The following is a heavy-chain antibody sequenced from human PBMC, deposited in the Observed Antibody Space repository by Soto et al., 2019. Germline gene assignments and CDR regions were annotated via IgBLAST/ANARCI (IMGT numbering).Heavy chain of an antibody. D-gene: IGHD2-2*01. CDR1: GFTFSNAW. J-gene: IGHJ6*02. Sequence: EVQLVESGGGLVKPGGSLRLSCAASGFTFSNAWMSWVRQAPGKGLEWVGRIKSKTDGGTTDYAAPVKGRFTISRDDSKNTLYLQMNSLKTEDTAVYYCTTGTLGYCSSTSCYDWGYYYYGMDVWGQGTTVTVSS. CDR3: TTGTLGYCSSTSCYDWGYYYYGMDV. V-gene: IGHV3-15*01. CDR2: IKSKTDGGTT.